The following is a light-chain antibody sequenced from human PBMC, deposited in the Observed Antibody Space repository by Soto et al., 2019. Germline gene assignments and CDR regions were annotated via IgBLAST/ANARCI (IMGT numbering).Light chain of an antibody. CDR3: SSYAGSSNV. CDR1: SSDVGGYNY. J-gene: IGLJ1*01. V-gene: IGLV2-8*01. CDR2: EVN. Sequence: VLTQPPSASGSPGQSVAISCTGTSSDVGGYNYVSWYQQHPGKAPKLMIYEVNKRPSGVPDRFSGSKSGNTASLTVSGLQAEDEADYYCSSYAGSSNVFGTGTKVTGL.